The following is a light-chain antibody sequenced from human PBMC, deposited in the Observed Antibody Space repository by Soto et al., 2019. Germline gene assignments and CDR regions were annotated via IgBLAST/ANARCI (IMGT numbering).Light chain of an antibody. J-gene: IGKJ1*01. Sequence: DIQLTQSPSSLSATVGDRDTITCRASQYISSYLNWYSQKPGKAPKLLIYAASSLQSGVPSRFSGSESGTEFTLIINGLQPEDYATYYCQQTYSTQTFGQGTKVDIK. CDR1: QYISSY. CDR3: QQTYSTQT. CDR2: AAS. V-gene: IGKV1-39*01.